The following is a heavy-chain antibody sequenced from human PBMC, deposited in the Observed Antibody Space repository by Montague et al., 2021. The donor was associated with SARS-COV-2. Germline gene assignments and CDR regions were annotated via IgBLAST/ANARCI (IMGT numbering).Heavy chain of an antibody. CDR3: ARGVRYYDFWSGRAQTSPDY. CDR1: GYSISSGYY. Sequence: SETLSLTCTVSGYSISSGYYWGWIRQPPGKGLEWIGSIYHSGSTXYNPSLKSRVTISVDTSKNQFSLKLSSLTAADTAVYYCARGVRYYDFWSGRAQTSPDYWGQGTPVTVSS. D-gene: IGHD3-3*01. J-gene: IGHJ4*02. V-gene: IGHV4-38-2*02. CDR2: IYHSGST.